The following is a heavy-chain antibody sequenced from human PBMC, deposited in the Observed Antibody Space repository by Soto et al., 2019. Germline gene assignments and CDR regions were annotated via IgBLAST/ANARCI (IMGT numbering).Heavy chain of an antibody. Sequence: QVKLIQSGPEVKKPGAAVKVSCRTSGYSFTLYSIHWVRQAPGQVLEWMGWLKPNTGDTRLAQKLECRVTVSRDTSMTTVYMHLSGLRSDDTAVVFCSVYFDDPQAAAFWSQGTLVTVTS. CDR3: SVYFDDPQAAAF. CDR2: LKPNTGDT. D-gene: IGHD3-10*02. J-gene: IGHJ4*02. CDR1: GYSFTLYS. V-gene: IGHV1-2*02.